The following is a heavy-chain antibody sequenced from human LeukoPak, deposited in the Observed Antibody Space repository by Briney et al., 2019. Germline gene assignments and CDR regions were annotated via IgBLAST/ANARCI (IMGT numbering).Heavy chain of an antibody. Sequence: GASVKVSCKASGYTFITYDITWVRQAPGQGLEWMGWISAYNGIKNYAQKLQGRVTMTTDTSTSTAYMELRSLRSDDTAVYYCARAQYSTGWYDYWGQGTLVTVSS. CDR2: ISAYNGIK. D-gene: IGHD6-19*01. CDR1: GYTFITYD. J-gene: IGHJ4*02. V-gene: IGHV1-18*01. CDR3: ARAQYSTGWYDY.